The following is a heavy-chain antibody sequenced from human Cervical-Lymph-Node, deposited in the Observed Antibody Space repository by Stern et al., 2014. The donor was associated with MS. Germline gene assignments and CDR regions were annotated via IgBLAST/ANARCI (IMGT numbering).Heavy chain of an antibody. V-gene: IGHV5-51*01. Sequence: VQLGQSGAEVKKPGESLKISCKGSGYSFTSYWIGWVRQMPGKGLEWMGIINPGDFDARNSPSFQGQVTIAAVKSTSPAYLQWTGLKAAGTPRYYCARRHFSSRQCVWFDPWGQGTLVTVSS. D-gene: IGHD2-2*01. CDR1: GYSFTSYW. J-gene: IGHJ5*02. CDR3: ARRHFSSRQCVWFDP. CDR2: INPGDFDA.